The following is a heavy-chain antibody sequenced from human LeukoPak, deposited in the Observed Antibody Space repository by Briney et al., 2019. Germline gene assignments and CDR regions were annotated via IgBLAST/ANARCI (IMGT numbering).Heavy chain of an antibody. CDR3: AKSSAGIAVAGDFDY. CDR1: GFTFSSYA. V-gene: IGHV3-23*01. J-gene: IGHJ4*02. CDR2: ISGSGGST. Sequence: PGGSLRLSCAASGFTFSSYAMSWVRQAPGKRLEWVSAISGSGGSTYYADSVKGRFTISRDNSKNTLYLQMNSLRAEDTAVYYCAKSSAGIAVAGDFDYWGQGTLVTVSS. D-gene: IGHD6-19*01.